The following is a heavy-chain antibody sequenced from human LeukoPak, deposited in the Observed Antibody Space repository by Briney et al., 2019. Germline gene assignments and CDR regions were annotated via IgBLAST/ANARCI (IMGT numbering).Heavy chain of an antibody. Sequence: PSETLSLTCTVSGGSISSSSYYWGWIRQPPGKGLEWIGGIYYSGSTYYNPSLKSRVTISVDTSKNQFSLKLSSVTAADTAVYYCARHDGGYFGWLLSNDAFDIWGQGTMVTVSS. J-gene: IGHJ3*02. V-gene: IGHV4-39*01. CDR3: ARHDGGYFGWLLSNDAFDI. CDR1: GGSISSSSYY. CDR2: IYYSGST. D-gene: IGHD3-9*01.